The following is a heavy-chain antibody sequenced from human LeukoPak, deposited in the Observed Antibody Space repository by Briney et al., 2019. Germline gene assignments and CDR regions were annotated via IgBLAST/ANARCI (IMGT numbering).Heavy chain of an antibody. J-gene: IGHJ4*02. CDR3: ARAVEGTGFDY. CDR1: GFTFSSYA. D-gene: IGHD6-19*01. V-gene: IGHV3-30*14. Sequence: GRSLRLSCAASGFTFSSYAMHWVRQAPGKGLEWVAVISYDGSNKYYADSVKGRFTISRDNSKNTLYLQMNNLRAEDTAVYYCARAVEGTGFDYWGQGTLVTVSS. CDR2: ISYDGSNK.